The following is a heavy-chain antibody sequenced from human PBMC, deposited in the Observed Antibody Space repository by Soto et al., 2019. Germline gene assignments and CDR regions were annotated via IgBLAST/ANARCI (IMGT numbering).Heavy chain of an antibody. CDR2: ISYDGSNK. Sequence: PWGSLRLSCAASGFTFSSYGMHWVRQAPGKGLEWVAVISYDGSNKYYADSVKGRFTISRDNSKNTLYLQMNSLRAEDTAVYYCAKDRTPYSSSSGYFDYWGQGTLVTVSS. D-gene: IGHD6-6*01. V-gene: IGHV3-30*18. J-gene: IGHJ4*02. CDR3: AKDRTPYSSSSGYFDY. CDR1: GFTFSSYG.